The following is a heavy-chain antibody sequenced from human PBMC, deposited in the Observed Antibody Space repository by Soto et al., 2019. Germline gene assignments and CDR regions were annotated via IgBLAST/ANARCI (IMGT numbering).Heavy chain of an antibody. CDR3: ARDFALYTGSGSYTFHCAFDF. CDR1: GFSFENYG. J-gene: IGHJ3*01. CDR2: IGYDGSLQ. V-gene: IGHV3-33*01. Sequence: QVQMVESGGGVVQPGRSLRLSCAASGFSFENYGMHWVRQAPGRGLEWVAIIGYDGSLQYYAAAVKGRFTISRDNSKNTLYLQMNSLSPEDTAVYFCARDFALYTGSGSYTFHCAFDFWGQGTTVTVSS. D-gene: IGHD3-3*01.